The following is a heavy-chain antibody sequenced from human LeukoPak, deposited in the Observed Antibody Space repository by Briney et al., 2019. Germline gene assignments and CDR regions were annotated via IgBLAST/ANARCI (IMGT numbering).Heavy chain of an antibody. CDR1: GFTFSSYW. D-gene: IGHD3-10*01. CDR2: IKQDGSEK. CDR3: ARDTLYGSGSYYTVKYYYYMDV. V-gene: IGHV3-7*01. J-gene: IGHJ6*03. Sequence: GGSLRLSCAASGFTFSSYWMSWVRQAPGEELVWGANIKQDGSEKYYVDSVKGRFTISRDNAKNSLYLQMNSLRAEDTAVYYCARDTLYGSGSYYTVKYYYYMDVWGKGTTVTVSS.